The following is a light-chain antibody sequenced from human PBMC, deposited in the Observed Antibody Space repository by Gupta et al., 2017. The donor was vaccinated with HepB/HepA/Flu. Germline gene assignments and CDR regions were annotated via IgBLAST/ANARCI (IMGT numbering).Light chain of an antibody. V-gene: IGLV10-54*04. CDR3: SAWDSSLSAQV. CDR1: SNNVGNQG. Sequence: QAGLTQPPPVSKGLRQTATLTCTGNSNNVGNQGAAWLQQHQGHPPKLLSYKNNNRPSGISERFSASRSGNTASLTITGLQPEDEADYYCSAWDSSLSAQVFGGGTKLTGL. J-gene: IGLJ2*01. CDR2: KNN.